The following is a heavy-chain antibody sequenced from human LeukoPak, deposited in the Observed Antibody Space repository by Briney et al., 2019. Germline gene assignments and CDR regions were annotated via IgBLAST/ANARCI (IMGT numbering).Heavy chain of an antibody. Sequence: SVKVSCKASGGTFSSYAISWVRQAPGQGLEWMGGIIPIFGTANYAQRFQGRVTITADESTSTAYMELSSLRSEDTAVYYCAREPHLEGVVETKNWFDPWGQGTLVTVSS. D-gene: IGHD2-2*01. V-gene: IGHV1-69*13. J-gene: IGHJ5*02. CDR3: AREPHLEGVVETKNWFDP. CDR1: GGTFSSYA. CDR2: IIPIFGTA.